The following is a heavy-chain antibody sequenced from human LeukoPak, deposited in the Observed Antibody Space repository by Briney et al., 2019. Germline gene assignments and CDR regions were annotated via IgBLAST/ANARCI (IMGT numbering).Heavy chain of an antibody. D-gene: IGHD3-10*01. CDR3: PTIHTMVREFPFDY. Sequence: GGSLRLSCAASGFTFSGSAMHWVRQASGKGLEWVGRIRSKANSYATAYAASVEGRFTISRDDSKNTAYPQMNSLKTEDTAVYYCPTIHTMVREFPFDYWGQGTLVTVSS. CDR2: IRSKANSYAT. J-gene: IGHJ4*02. V-gene: IGHV3-73*01. CDR1: GFTFSGSA.